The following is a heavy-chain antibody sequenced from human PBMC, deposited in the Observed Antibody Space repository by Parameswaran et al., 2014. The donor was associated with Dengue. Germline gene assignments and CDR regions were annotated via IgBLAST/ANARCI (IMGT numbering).Heavy chain of an antibody. CDR1: GGSISSYY. V-gene: IGHV4-59*01. Sequence: SETLSLTCTVSGGSISSYYWSWIRQPPGKGLEWIGYIYYSGSTNYNPSLKSRVTISVDTSKNQFSLKLSSVTAADTAVYYCARDKGGGWSSHYYYYYGMDVWGQGTTVTVSS. CDR3: ARDKGGGWSSHYYYYYGMDV. CDR2: IYYSGST. J-gene: IGHJ6*02. D-gene: IGHD6-19*01.